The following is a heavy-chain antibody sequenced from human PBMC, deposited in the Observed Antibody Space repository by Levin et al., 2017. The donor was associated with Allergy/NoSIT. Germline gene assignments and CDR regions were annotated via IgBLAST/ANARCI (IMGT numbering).Heavy chain of an antibody. J-gene: IGHJ4*02. D-gene: IGHD1-26*01. CDR3: ATAGESGSYFDN. CDR1: GFTFSNYI. V-gene: IGHV3-30*04. CDR2: ISSDGSNK. Sequence: GESLKISCADSGFTFSNYIMHWVRQAPGKGLEWGTVISSDGSNKHYADTVKGRFTISRDNSKNTLYLQMNSLRGEDTAVYYCATAGESGSYFDNWGQGTLVTVSS.